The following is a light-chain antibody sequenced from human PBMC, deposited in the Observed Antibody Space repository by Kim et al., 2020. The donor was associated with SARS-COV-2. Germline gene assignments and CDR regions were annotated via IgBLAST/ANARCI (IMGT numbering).Light chain of an antibody. V-gene: IGLV2-8*01. CDR1: SSDVGGYNY. CDR2: EVS. J-gene: IGLJ1*01. CDR3: SSYAGKV. Sequence: QSALTQPPSASGSPGQSVTISCTGTSSDVGGYNYVSWYQQHPDKAPKLMIYEVSKRPSGVPDRFSGSKSGNTASLTVSGLQAEDEADYYCSSYAGKVFGTGTKVTVL.